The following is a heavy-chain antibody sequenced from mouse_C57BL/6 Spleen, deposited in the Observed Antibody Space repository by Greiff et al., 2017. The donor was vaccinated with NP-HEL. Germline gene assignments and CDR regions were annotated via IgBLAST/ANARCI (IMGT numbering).Heavy chain of an antibody. J-gene: IGHJ3*01. V-gene: IGHV1-54*01. D-gene: IGHD1-1*01. CDR2: INPGSGGT. CDR1: GYAFTNYL. CDR3: ARSSYYYGSSYPFAY. Sequence: QVQLQQPGAELVRPGTSVKVSCKASGYAFTNYLIEWVKQRPGQGLEWIGVINPGSGGTNYNEKFKGKATLTADKSSSTAYMQLSSLTSEDSAVYFCARSSYYYGSSYPFAYWGQGTLVTVSA.